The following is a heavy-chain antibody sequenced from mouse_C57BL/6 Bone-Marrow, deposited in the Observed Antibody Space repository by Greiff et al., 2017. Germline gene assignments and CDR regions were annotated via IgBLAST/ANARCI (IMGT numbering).Heavy chain of an antibody. J-gene: IGHJ2*01. CDR2: IDPENGDT. Sequence: VQLQQSGAELVRPGASVKLSCTASGFNIKDDYMHWVKQRPEQGLEWIGWIDPENGDTEYASKFQGKATITADTSSNTAYLQLSSLTSEDTAVYYCTPYGNYDFDYWAKAPLSQSPQ. CDR1: GFNIKDDY. CDR3: TPYGNYDFDY. V-gene: IGHV14-4*01. D-gene: IGHD2-1*01.